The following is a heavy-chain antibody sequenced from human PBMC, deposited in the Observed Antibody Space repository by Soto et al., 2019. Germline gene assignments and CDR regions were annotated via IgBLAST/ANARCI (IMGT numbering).Heavy chain of an antibody. CDR1: GGSISTSRSY. CDR2: IFYSGST. V-gene: IGHV4-39*01. D-gene: IGHD2-21*01. J-gene: IGHJ5*02. Sequence: QLQLLESGPGLVKASETLSLTCNVSGGSISTSRSYWAWIRQPPGKGLEWLANIFYSGSTYYNPSLAGRVTVSVDTSKNEFSLKLRSVTAADTAVYYCARQPTTGDTDLWFDPWGQGTLVTVSS. CDR3: ARQPTTGDTDLWFDP.